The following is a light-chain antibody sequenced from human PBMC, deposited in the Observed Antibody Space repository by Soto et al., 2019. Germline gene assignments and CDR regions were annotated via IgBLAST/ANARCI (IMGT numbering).Light chain of an antibody. CDR2: DVS. V-gene: IGLV2-14*03. CDR3: SSYTSNNTPS. J-gene: IGLJ1*01. Sequence: QSVLXQPASVSGSPGQSLTISCTGTSSDVGGYNYVSWYQHHPGRAPKLMIYDVSNRPSGVSNRFSGSKSGNTASLTISGLQAEDEADYYCSSYTSNNTPSFGTGTKVTVL. CDR1: SSDVGGYNY.